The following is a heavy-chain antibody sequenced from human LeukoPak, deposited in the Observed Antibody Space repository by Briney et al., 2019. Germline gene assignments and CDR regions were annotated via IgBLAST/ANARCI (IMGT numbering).Heavy chain of an antibody. Sequence: SETLFLTCAVYGGSFSDYYWTWIRQPPGKGLEWIGEINHRGSTHYNPSLKSRVTISVDTSKKQFSLKLSSVTAADTAVYYCARFYDSSGYYLTGPAFDSWGQGTMVTVSS. J-gene: IGHJ3*02. D-gene: IGHD3-22*01. CDR1: GGSFSDYY. CDR3: ARFYDSSGYYLTGPAFDS. CDR2: INHRGST. V-gene: IGHV4-34*01.